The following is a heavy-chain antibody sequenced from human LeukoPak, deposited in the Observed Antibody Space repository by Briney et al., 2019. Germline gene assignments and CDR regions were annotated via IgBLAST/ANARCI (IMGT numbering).Heavy chain of an antibody. CDR3: ARGLEYIAAAGLPKDDY. CDR1: GYSFSSHS. D-gene: IGHD6-13*01. Sequence: ASVKVSCKARGYSFSSHSITWLRQAPGQGLEWVGCISSYNGQAHYAQNLQGRVSMTTDTSTNTAYLDLTSLRSDDTAVYYCARGLEYIAAAGLPKDDYWGQGTLVTVSS. J-gene: IGHJ4*02. CDR2: ISSYNGQA. V-gene: IGHV1-18*01.